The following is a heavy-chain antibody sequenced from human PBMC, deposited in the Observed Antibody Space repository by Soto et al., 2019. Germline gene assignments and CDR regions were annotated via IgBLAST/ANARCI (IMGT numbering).Heavy chain of an antibody. CDR1: GLTFGSYA. Sequence: DVHLLESGGGLVQPGGSLRLSCGVFGLTFGSYARTWVRQAPGKGLEWVSGISGSGANTYYADSVKGRFTISRDNSKNTLYLQMNSLRAEDTAIYYCAKDARYYWKIDFWGQGTLVTVSS. J-gene: IGHJ4*02. V-gene: IGHV3-23*01. CDR3: AKDARYYWKIDF. CDR2: ISGSGANT. D-gene: IGHD1-20*01.